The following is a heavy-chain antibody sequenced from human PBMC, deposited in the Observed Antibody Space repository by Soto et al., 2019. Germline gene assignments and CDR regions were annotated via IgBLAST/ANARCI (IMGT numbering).Heavy chain of an antibody. V-gene: IGHV1-69*06. J-gene: IGHJ6*02. Sequence: SVKVSCKASGGTFSGYAISWVRQAPGQGLEWMGGIIPIFGTANYAQKFQGRVTITADKSTSTAYMELSSLRSEDTAVYYCASRITIFGVVIRGPYYYYGMDVWGQGTTVTVSS. CDR2: IIPIFGTA. D-gene: IGHD3-3*01. CDR1: GGTFSGYA. CDR3: ASRITIFGVVIRGPYYYYGMDV.